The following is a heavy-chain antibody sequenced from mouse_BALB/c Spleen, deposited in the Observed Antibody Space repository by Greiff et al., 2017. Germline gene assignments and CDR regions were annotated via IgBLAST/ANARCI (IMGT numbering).Heavy chain of an antibody. V-gene: IGHV1-9*01. CDR1: GYTFSSYW. CDR3: ARSGYYGSSYWYFDV. D-gene: IGHD1-1*01. J-gene: IGHJ1*01. CDR2: ILPGSGST. Sequence: QQSGAELMKPGASVKISCKATGYTFSSYWIEWVKQRPGHGLEWIGEILPGSGSTNYNEKFKGKATFTADTSSNTAYMQLSSLTSEDSAVYYCARSGYYGSSYWYFDVWGAGTTVTVSS.